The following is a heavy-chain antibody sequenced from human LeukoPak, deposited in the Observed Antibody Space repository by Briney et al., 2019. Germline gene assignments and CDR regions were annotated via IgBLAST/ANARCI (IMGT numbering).Heavy chain of an antibody. CDR2: INHSGST. Sequence: PSETLSLTCAVYGGSYSGYYWSWIRQPPGKGLEWIGEINHSGSTNYNPSLKSRVTISVDTSKNQFSLKLSSVTAADTAVYYCAREDYLFDYWGQGTLVTVSS. V-gene: IGHV4-34*01. CDR3: AREDYLFDY. CDR1: GGSYSGYY. D-gene: IGHD3-16*01. J-gene: IGHJ4*02.